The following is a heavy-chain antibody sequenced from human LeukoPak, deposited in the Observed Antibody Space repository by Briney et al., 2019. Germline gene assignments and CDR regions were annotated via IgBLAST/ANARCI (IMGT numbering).Heavy chain of an antibody. D-gene: IGHD3-10*01. V-gene: IGHV1-18*01. Sequence: ASVKVSCKASGYTFTSYGISWVRQAPGQGLEWMGWISAYNGNTNHAQKLQGRVTMTTDTSTSTAYMELRSLRSNDTAVYYCARLWCGEFNWFDPWGQGTLVTVSS. CDR2: ISAYNGNT. J-gene: IGHJ5*02. CDR1: GYTFTSYG. CDR3: ARLWCGEFNWFDP.